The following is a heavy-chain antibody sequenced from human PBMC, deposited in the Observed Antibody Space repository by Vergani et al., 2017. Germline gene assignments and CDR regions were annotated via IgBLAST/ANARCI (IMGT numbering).Heavy chain of an antibody. CDR2: ISGSGGST. CDR3: AKAPQKIVVVISGH. D-gene: IGHD3-22*01. CDR1: GFTFDDYA. Sequence: EVQLVESGGGLVQPGRSLRLSCAASGFTFDDYAMHWVRQAPGKGLEWVSGISGSGGSTYYADSVKGRFTISRDNSKNTLYLQMNSLRAEDTAVYYCAKAPQKIVVVISGHWGQGTLVTVSS. J-gene: IGHJ4*02. V-gene: IGHV3-23*04.